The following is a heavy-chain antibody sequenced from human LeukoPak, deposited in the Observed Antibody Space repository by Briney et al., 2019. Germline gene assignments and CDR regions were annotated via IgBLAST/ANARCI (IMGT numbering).Heavy chain of an antibody. D-gene: IGHD2-21*02. Sequence: SETLSLTCTVSGGSISSYYWSWIRQPPGKGLEWIGYIYYSGSTNYNPSLKSRVTISVDTSKNQFSLKLSSVTAADTAVYYCARVNIVVVTAIKRPYYYYYMDVWGKGTTVTISS. J-gene: IGHJ6*03. CDR1: GGSISSYY. CDR3: ARVNIVVVTAIKRPYYYYYMDV. CDR2: IYYSGST. V-gene: IGHV4-59*01.